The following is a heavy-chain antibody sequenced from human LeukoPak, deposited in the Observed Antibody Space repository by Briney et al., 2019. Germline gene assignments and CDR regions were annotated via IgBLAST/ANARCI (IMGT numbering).Heavy chain of an antibody. CDR1: GFTVSNNY. D-gene: IGHD2-8*01. Sequence: GGSLRLSCAASGFTVSNNYMIWVRQAPGKGLQWVSVIYSGGSTYYSDSVKGRFTISRDNSKNTVYLQMNSLRGEDTAVYYCARDNGGYWGQGTQVTVSS. J-gene: IGHJ4*02. CDR3: ARDNGGY. CDR2: IYSGGST. V-gene: IGHV3-53*01.